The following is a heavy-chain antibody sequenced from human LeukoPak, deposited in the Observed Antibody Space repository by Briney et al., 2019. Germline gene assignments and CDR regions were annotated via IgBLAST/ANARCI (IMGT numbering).Heavy chain of an antibody. J-gene: IGHJ3*02. CDR1: GFTFSDYG. CDR2: IRNDGSNK. CDR3: ARIKVGAFDI. D-gene: IGHD3-10*01. Sequence: GGSLRLSCVASGFTFSDYGIHWVRQAPGKGLEWATFIRNDGSNKYYADSVKGRFTISRDNAKNSLYLQMNSLRAEDTAVYYCARIKVGAFDIWGQGTMVTVSS. V-gene: IGHV3-30*02.